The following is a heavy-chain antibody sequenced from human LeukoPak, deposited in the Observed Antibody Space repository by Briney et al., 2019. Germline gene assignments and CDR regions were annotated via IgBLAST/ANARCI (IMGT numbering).Heavy chain of an antibody. V-gene: IGHV3-48*04. J-gene: IGHJ4*02. D-gene: IGHD5-12*01. CDR3: ARAEPEDVATTSLFDY. Sequence: HPGGSLRLSCAASGFSVSTYAMGWVRQAPGKGLEWVSYISSSGSTIYYADSVKGRFTISRDNAKNPLYLQMNSLRAEDTAVYYCARAEPEDVATTSLFDYWGQGTLVTVSS. CDR2: ISSSGSTI. CDR1: GFSVSTYA.